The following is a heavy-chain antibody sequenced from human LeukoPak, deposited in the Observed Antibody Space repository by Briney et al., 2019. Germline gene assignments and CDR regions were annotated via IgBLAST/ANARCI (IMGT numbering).Heavy chain of an antibody. Sequence: ASVKVSCKASGYTFTSSGISWVRQAPGQGLEWMGWISAYNGNTNYAQKLQGRVTMTTDTSTSTAYMELRSLRSDDTAVYYCAKNTNLNYGDYYYYGMDVWGQGTTVTVSS. J-gene: IGHJ6*02. CDR2: ISAYNGNT. D-gene: IGHD4-17*01. V-gene: IGHV1-18*01. CDR3: AKNTNLNYGDYYYYGMDV. CDR1: GYTFTSSG.